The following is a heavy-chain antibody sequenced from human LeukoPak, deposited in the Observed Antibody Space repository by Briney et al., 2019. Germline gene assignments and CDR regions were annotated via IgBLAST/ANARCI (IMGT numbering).Heavy chain of an antibody. Sequence: GSSVKVSCRASGGTFSSYDISWVRQAPGHGLEWMGRIIPIFGTANYAQKFQGRVTITTDESTSTAYMELSSLRSEDTAVYYCASGPMVRGVVRYYYYMDVWGKGTTVTVSS. J-gene: IGHJ6*03. CDR2: IIPIFGTA. D-gene: IGHD3-10*01. CDR3: ASGPMVRGVVRYYYYMDV. V-gene: IGHV1-69*05. CDR1: GGTFSSYD.